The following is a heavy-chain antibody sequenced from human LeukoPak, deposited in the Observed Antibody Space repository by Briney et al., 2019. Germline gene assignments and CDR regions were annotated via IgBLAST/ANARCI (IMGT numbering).Heavy chain of an antibody. CDR3: AREIGLYYYDSSGYHDQCYFDY. CDR1: GFTFSDYY. D-gene: IGHD3-22*01. V-gene: IGHV3-11*01. Sequence: GGSLRLSCAASGFTFSDYYMSWIRQAPGKGLEWVSYISSSGSTIYYADSVKGRFTISRDNAKNSLYLQMNSLRAEDTAFYYCAREIGLYYYDSSGYHDQCYFDYWGQGTLVTVSS. J-gene: IGHJ4*02. CDR2: ISSSGSTI.